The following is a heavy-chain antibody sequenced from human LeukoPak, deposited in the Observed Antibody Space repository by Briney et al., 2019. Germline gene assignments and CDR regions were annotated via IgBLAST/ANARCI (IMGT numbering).Heavy chain of an antibody. V-gene: IGHV3-11*01. CDR1: GFTFSDYY. J-gene: IGHJ6*03. CDR3: ARDRGFEQQLDGYYMDV. D-gene: IGHD6-13*01. CDR2: ISSSGSTI. Sequence: PGGALRLSCAASGFTFSDYYMSWIRQAPGKGLEWVSYISSSGSTIYYADSVKGRFTISRDNAKNSLYLLMNSLRAEDTAVYYCARDRGFEQQLDGYYMDVWGKGTTVTVSS.